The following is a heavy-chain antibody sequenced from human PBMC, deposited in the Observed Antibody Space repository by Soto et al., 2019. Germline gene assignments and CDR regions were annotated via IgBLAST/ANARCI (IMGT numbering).Heavy chain of an antibody. CDR2: VHGGGST. CDR3: AGRLTTAASLDY. V-gene: IGHV3-53*01. D-gene: IGHD3-16*01. J-gene: IGHJ4*02. Sequence: VQLVESGGGLIQPGGYLRLSCEASGFTVSNNHMTWVRQAAGKGLELVSFVHGGGSTSYADSVKGRFTISRDNSKNTLYLQMDSLRAEDTAIYYCAGRLTTAASLDYWGRGTLVTVSS. CDR1: GFTVSNNH.